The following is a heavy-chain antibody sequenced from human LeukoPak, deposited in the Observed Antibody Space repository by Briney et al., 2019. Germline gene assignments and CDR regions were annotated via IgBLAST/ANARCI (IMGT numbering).Heavy chain of an antibody. CDR2: VSSDGSDK. V-gene: IGHV3-30*04. CDR3: ARSPPWVAGTGYDY. CDR1: GFTFSSYS. Sequence: PGGSLRLSCAASGFTFSSYSMDWVRQAPGKGLEWVAVVSSDGSDKYYAESVKGRFTISRDNSKNTLYLQMNSLRAEDTAVYYCARSPPWVAGTGYDYWGQGTLVTVSS. J-gene: IGHJ4*02. D-gene: IGHD6-19*01.